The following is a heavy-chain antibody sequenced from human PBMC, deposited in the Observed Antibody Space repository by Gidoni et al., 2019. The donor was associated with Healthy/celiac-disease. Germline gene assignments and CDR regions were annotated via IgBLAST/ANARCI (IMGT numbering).Heavy chain of an antibody. CDR2: INSDGSST. J-gene: IGHJ5*02. V-gene: IGHV3-74*01. CDR3: AREKEQWLPYNWFDP. D-gene: IGHD6-19*01. Sequence: EVQLVESGGGLVQPGGSLRLSCAASGFPFSSYWMHWVRQAPGKGLVWGSRINSDGSSTSDADSVKGRFTISRDNAKNTLYLQMNSLRAEDTAVYYCAREKEQWLPYNWFDPWGQGTLVTVSS. CDR1: GFPFSSYW.